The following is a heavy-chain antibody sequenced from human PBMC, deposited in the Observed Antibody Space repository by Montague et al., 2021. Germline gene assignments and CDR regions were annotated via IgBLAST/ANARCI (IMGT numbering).Heavy chain of an antibody. CDR1: GFSVAAKY. V-gene: IGHV3-53*01. D-gene: IGHD5-12*01. Sequence: SLRLSCAASGFSVAAKYMTWVRQAPGKGLEWISMIYPGGNTYYADSLEGRFTISRDILQNTLFLQMDTLRVEDTAVFFCAKGRGNSGYELDSWGQGTLVTVSS. CDR2: IYPGGNT. CDR3: AKGRGNSGYELDS. J-gene: IGHJ4*02.